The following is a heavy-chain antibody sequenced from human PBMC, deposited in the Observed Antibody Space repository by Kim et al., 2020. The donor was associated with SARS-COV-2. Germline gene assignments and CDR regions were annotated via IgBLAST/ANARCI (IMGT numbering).Heavy chain of an antibody. D-gene: IGHD2-21*02. Sequence: GGSLRLSCAASGFTFSNYAMHWVRQAPGKGLEWVTVMSYDESNKYYADSVKGRFTISRDKSKNTMFLQMNSLRAEDTAVYYCVKDPGKERATVGMYVWGQGTTGTVSS. CDR1: GFTFSNYA. CDR3: VKDPGKERATVGMYV. CDR2: MSYDESNK. V-gene: IGHV3-30*04. J-gene: IGHJ6*02.